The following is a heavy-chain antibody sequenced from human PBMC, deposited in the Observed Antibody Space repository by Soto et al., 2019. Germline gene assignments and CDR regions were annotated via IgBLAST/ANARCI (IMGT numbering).Heavy chain of an antibody. CDR1: GFTFSTHG. CDR3: AKDLSGARWYYDALDV. D-gene: IGHD2-15*01. Sequence: EGSLRLSCEVSGFTFSTHGMHCVRQAPGKGLEWVAGTSYDGTNKYYARSVQGRFTISRENSMKTLYLQMNSLRTEDTAVYYCAKDLSGARWYYDALDVWGQGTTVTVSS. V-gene: IGHV3-30*18. CDR2: TSYDGTNK. J-gene: IGHJ6*02.